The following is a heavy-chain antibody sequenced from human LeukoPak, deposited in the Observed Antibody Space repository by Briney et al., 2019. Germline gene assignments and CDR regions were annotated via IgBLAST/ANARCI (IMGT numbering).Heavy chain of an antibody. CDR2: ISGRDDST. V-gene: IGHV3-23*01. CDR1: GFTVTNYA. CDR3: AKWGDYDILTGYYDPDY. J-gene: IGHJ4*02. Sequence: GASLRLSCAASGFTVTNYAMYWVRQAPGKGLEWVSAISGRDDSTYYADSVKGRFTISRDTSKNTLFLQMNSLRAEDTAVYYCAKWGDYDILTGYYDPDYWGQGTLDTVSS. D-gene: IGHD3-9*01.